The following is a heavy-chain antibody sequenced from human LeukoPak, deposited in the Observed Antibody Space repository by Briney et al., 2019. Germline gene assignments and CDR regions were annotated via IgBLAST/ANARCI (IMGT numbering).Heavy chain of an antibody. V-gene: IGHV3-33*01. CDR1: GFTFSSYG. J-gene: IGHJ4*02. CDR2: IWYDGSNK. CDR3: ARDQDGRLSGLDY. Sequence: GGSLRLSCAASGFTFSSYGMHWVRQAPGKGLEWVAVIWYDGSNKYYADSVKGRFTISRDNSKNTLYLQMNSLRAEDTAVYYCARDQDGRLSGLDYWGQGTLVTVSS. D-gene: IGHD1-26*01.